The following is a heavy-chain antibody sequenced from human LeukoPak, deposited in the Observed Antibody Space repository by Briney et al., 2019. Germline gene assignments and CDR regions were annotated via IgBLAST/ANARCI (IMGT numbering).Heavy chain of an antibody. CDR2: MNLDGSEK. CDR1: GFTFASHW. D-gene: IGHD2-8*01. CDR3: ARDATYCTNGVCYTRFDY. J-gene: IGHJ4*02. V-gene: IGHV3-7*01. Sequence: GGSLRLSCTASGFTFASHWMSWVRQAPGKGLEWVARMNLDGSEKYYVDSVKGRFTISRDNTKTSLYLEMNSLRAEDTAVYYCARDATYCTNGVCYTRFDYWGQGTLVTVSS.